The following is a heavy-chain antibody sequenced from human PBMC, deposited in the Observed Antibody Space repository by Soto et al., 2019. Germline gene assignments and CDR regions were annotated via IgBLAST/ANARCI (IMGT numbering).Heavy chain of an antibody. CDR3: ARGSTWQGRDWFDP. Sequence: QLLLQESGPGLVKPSETLSLTCTVSGDSVSNSGYYWGWIRQSPGKRLEWIGSVSFSGSKYYNPSLWSRVTFCVDTSTTLISLKLRSVTAADTAVYYCARGSTWQGRDWFDPWGQGTLVTVSS. CDR2: VSFSGSK. V-gene: IGHV4-39*01. D-gene: IGHD6-13*01. CDR1: GDSVSNSGYY. J-gene: IGHJ5*02.